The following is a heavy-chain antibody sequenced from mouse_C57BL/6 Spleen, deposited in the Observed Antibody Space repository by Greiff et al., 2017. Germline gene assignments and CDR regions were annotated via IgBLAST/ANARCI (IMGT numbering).Heavy chain of an antibody. J-gene: IGHJ1*03. CDR3: ARDAGYYGYFDV. V-gene: IGHV7-1*01. CDR1: GFTFSDFY. Sequence: EVKLVESGGGLVQSGRSLRLSCATSGFTFSDFYMEWVRQAPGKGLEWIAASRNKANAYTTEYSASVKGRFIVSRDTSQSILYLQMNALRAEDTAIYYCARDAGYYGYFDVWGTGTTVTVSS. CDR2: SRNKANAYTT.